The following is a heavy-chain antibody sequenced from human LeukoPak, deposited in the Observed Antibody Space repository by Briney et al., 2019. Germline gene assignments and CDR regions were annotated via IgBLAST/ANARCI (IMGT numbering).Heavy chain of an antibody. CDR2: INPNSGGT. J-gene: IGHJ4*02. CDR1: GYTFTAYY. CDR3: ARGGQGAPLDY. D-gene: IGHD1-26*01. V-gene: IGHV1-2*02. Sequence: GASVKVSCKASGYTFTAYYTHWVRQAPGQGLEWMGWINPNSGGTNYAQKFQGRVTMTRDTSISTAYMELSRLSSDDTAVYSCARGGQGAPLDYWGQGSLVTVSS.